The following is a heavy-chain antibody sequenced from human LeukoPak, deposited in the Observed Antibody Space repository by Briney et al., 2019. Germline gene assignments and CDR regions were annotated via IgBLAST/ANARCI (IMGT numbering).Heavy chain of an antibody. Sequence: SETLSLTCTVSGGSISSYYWSWIRQSPGKGLEWIGYIHYSGSTNSNPSLRSRVTISMDTSKNQFSLKLSSVTAADTAVYYCARVRWAGTWGDLDYWGQGILVTVSS. CDR1: GGSISSYY. J-gene: IGHJ4*02. CDR3: ARVRWAGTWGDLDY. V-gene: IGHV4-59*12. CDR2: IHYSGST. D-gene: IGHD1-1*01.